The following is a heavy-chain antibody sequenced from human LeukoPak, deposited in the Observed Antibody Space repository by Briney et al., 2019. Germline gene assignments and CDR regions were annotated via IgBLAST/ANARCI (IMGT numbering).Heavy chain of an antibody. Sequence: ASVKVSCKASGYTFTSYYIHWVRQAPGQGLEWMGKINPSGGGTSYAQKFQGRVTITADKSTSTAYMELSSLRSEDTAVYYCARDLSGYSYGSGYWGQGTLVTVSS. CDR3: ARDLSGYSYGSGY. J-gene: IGHJ4*02. CDR2: INPSGGGT. CDR1: GYTFTSYY. V-gene: IGHV1-46*01. D-gene: IGHD5-18*01.